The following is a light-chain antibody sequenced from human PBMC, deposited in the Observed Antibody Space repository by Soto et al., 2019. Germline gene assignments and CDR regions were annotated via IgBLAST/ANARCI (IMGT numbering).Light chain of an antibody. J-gene: IGKJ4*01. CDR1: EDIRAR. Sequence: DIQMTQSPSSVSASVGDTVTITCRASEDIRARLAWYQQQPGKAPMLLLYAAVRLRDGVPSRISGSGSGTDFFLTINDLQPEDFATYYCQQSKSFPLTFGGGTKVERK. CDR3: QQSKSFPLT. V-gene: IGKV1D-12*01. CDR2: AAV.